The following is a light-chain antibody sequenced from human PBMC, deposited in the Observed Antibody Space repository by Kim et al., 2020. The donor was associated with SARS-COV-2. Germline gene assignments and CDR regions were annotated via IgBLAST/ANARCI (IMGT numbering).Light chain of an antibody. CDR1: SDINVNYYI. J-gene: IGLJ3*02. CDR3: AIWYSNTWV. CDR2: FKSASNN. V-gene: IGLV5-39*01. Sequence: FTGTLRSDINVNYYIIYCAQQKPGSLPPYLLRFKSASNNQQGSGVPSRFSGSKDASTNVGLLLISGLQSEDEADYYCAIWYSNTWVFGGGTQLTVL.